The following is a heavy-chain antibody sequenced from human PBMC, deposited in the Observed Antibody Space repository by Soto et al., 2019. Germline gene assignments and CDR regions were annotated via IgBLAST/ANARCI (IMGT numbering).Heavy chain of an antibody. CDR1: GFTFSSYG. CDR3: AKDRRLRLELLGMDV. J-gene: IGHJ6*02. D-gene: IGHD1-7*01. V-gene: IGHV3-30*18. CDR2: ISYDGSNK. Sequence: QPGGSLRLSCAASGFTFSSYGMHWVRQAPGKGLEWVAVISYDGSNKYYADSVKGRFTISRDNSKNTLYLQMNSLRAEDTAVYYCAKDRRLRLELLGMDVWGQGTTVTVSS.